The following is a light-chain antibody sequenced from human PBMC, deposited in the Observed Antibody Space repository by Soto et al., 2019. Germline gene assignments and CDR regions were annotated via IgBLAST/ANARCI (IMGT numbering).Light chain of an antibody. CDR2: DVS. CDR3: SSYRTSSTAVL. Sequence: QSALTQPASVSGSPGQSIAISCTGTSGDVGGYNYVSWYQQHPGKAPKLMIYDVSNRPSGVSDRFSGSKSGNTASLTISGLQAEDEADYYCSSYRTSSTAVLFGGGTKLTVL. V-gene: IGLV2-14*01. J-gene: IGLJ2*01. CDR1: SGDVGGYNY.